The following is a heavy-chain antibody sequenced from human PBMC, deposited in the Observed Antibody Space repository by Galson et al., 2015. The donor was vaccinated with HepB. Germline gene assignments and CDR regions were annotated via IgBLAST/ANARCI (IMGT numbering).Heavy chain of an antibody. J-gene: IGHJ3*02. D-gene: IGHD3-10*01. V-gene: IGHV5-51*01. CDR1: GYSFTSYW. CDR3: AKLNYYGSDAFDI. CDR2: IYPGDSDT. Sequence: QSGAEVKKPGGSLKISCKGSGYSFTSYWIGWARQMPGKGLECMGIIYPGDSDTRYSPSFQGQVTISADKSLSTAYLQWSSLKASDTAMYYCAKLNYYGSDAFDIWGQGTMVTVSS.